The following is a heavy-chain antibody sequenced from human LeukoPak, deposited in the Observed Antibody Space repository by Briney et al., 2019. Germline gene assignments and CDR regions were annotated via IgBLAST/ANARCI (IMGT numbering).Heavy chain of an antibody. CDR3: ARLNKPGWFDP. J-gene: IGHJ5*02. CDR2: IDLSGST. Sequence: PSETLSLTCTVSGGSITTGNYIWSWLRQPAGKGLEWIGRIDLSGSTDYSPSLKTRVTISLDTSKNHFSLKLSSVTAADTAVYYCARLNKPGWFDPWGQGTLVTVSS. CDR1: GGSITTGNYI. D-gene: IGHD1-14*01. V-gene: IGHV4-61*02.